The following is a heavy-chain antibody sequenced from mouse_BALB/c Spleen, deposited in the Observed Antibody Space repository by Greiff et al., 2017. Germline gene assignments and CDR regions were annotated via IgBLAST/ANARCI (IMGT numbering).Heavy chain of an antibody. V-gene: IGHV1S81*02. Sequence: QVQLKQPGAELVKPGASVKLSCKASGYTFTSYWMHWVKQRPGQGLEWIGEINPSNGRTNYNEKFKSKATLTVDKSSSTAYMQLSSLTSEDSAVYYCARRGGPYYAMDYWGQGTSVTVSS. CDR3: ARRGGPYYAMDY. CDR2: INPSNGRT. CDR1: GYTFTSYW. J-gene: IGHJ4*01.